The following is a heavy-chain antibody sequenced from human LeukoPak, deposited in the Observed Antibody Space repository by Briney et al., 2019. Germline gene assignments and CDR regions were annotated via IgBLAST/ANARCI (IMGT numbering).Heavy chain of an antibody. CDR3: AKDAERGFDYSNSLNY. J-gene: IGHJ4*02. CDR2: IWSDASNT. D-gene: IGHD4-11*01. CDR1: GFTFSHYG. Sequence: PGRSLRLSCETSGFTFSHYGMHWVRQAPGAGLEWVAVIWSDASNTYYADSVKGRFTISRDNSRNNLYLQMSSLRAEDTAVYYCAKDAERGFDYSNSLNYWGQGTLVTVSS. V-gene: IGHV3-33*06.